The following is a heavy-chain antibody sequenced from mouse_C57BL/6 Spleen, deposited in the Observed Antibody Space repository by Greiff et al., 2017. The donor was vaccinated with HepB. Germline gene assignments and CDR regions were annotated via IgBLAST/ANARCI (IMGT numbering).Heavy chain of an antibody. D-gene: IGHD1-1*01. Sequence: QVQLQQPGAELVKPGASVKLSCKASGYTFTSYWMHWVKQRPGQGLEWIGMIHPNSGSTNYNEKFKSKATLTVDKSSSTAYMQLSSLTSEDSAVYYCAITPVVGAMDYCAQGTSVTVSS. CDR3: AITPVVGAMDY. CDR2: IHPNSGST. CDR1: GYTFTSYW. J-gene: IGHJ4*01. V-gene: IGHV1-64*01.